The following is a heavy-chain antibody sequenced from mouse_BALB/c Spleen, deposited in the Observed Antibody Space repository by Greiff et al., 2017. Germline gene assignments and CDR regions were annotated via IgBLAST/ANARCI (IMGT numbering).Heavy chain of an antibody. CDR3: ARGGLLRSYAMDY. Sequence: VQLQQSGPQLVKPGASVKMSCKASGYTFTSYVMHWVKQKPGQGLEWIGYINPYNDGTKYNEKFKGKATLTSDKSSSTAYMELSSLTSEDSAVYYCARGGLLRSYAMDYWGQGTSVTVSS. D-gene: IGHD1-1*01. V-gene: IGHV1-14*01. J-gene: IGHJ4*01. CDR2: INPYNDGT. CDR1: GYTFTSYV.